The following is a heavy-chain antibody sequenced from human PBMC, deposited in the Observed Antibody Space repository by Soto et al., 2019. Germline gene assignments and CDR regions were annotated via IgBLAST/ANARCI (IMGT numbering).Heavy chain of an antibody. Sequence: ASVKVSCKASGYTFTTYGVSCVRQAPGQGLEWMGWISDYNGNKNYEQKIQGRITMTTDKSTSTVYMEMRNMSSEDTAVYYCARKVGDNIRWFDHWGQGTLVTVSS. D-gene: IGHD1-26*01. CDR2: ISDYNGNK. V-gene: IGHV1-18*01. CDR1: GYTFTTYG. CDR3: ARKVGDNIRWFDH. J-gene: IGHJ5*02.